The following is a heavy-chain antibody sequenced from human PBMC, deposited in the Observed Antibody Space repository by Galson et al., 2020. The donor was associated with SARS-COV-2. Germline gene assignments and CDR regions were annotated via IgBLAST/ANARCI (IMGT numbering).Heavy chain of an antibody. CDR2: FDPEDGET. D-gene: IGHD3-10*01. CDR3: AILGFGDAFEM. CDR1: GYTLTALS. V-gene: IGHV1-24*01. Sequence: ASVKVSCRVSGYTLTALSMHLVRQAPGKGLEWMGGFDPEDGETIYAQKFQGRVTMTQDTSTDTAYMELSSLRSEDTAVYYFAILGFGDAFEMWGQGTMVTVSS. J-gene: IGHJ3*02.